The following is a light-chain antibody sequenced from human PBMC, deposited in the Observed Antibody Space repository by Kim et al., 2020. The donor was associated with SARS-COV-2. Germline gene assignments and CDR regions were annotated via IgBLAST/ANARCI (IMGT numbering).Light chain of an antibody. CDR3: LQHNTYPIT. J-gene: IGKJ5*01. CDR1: QDISNH. V-gene: IGKV1-9*01. CDR2: AAS. Sequence: ASLGDRVTIACRASQDISNHLAWYQQKPGKAPELLIYAASTLKPGVPSRFSGSGSGTEFTLTISSLQPEDFATYFCLQHNTYPITFGQGTRLEIK.